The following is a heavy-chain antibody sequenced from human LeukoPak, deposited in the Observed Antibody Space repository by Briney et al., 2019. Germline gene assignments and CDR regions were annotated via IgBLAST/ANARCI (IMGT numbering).Heavy chain of an antibody. CDR2: IYYSGST. Sequence: PSETLSLTCTVSGGSISTSCYWGWIRQPPGKGLEWIGSIYYSGSTYYNPSLKSRVTISLDTSKNQFSLKLSSVTAADTAVYYCARASYSYDINGWVPFDYWGQGTLVTVSS. CDR3: ARASYSYDINGWVPFDY. V-gene: IGHV4-39*07. D-gene: IGHD3-22*01. CDR1: GGSISTSCY. J-gene: IGHJ4*02.